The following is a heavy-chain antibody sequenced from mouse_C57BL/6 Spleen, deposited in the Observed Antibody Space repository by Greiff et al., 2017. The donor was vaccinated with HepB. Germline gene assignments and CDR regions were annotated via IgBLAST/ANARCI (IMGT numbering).Heavy chain of an antibody. CDR3: ARKDYSNYVGYAMDY. CDR2: ISSGSSTI. V-gene: IGHV5-17*01. J-gene: IGHJ4*01. D-gene: IGHD2-5*01. CDR1: GFTFSDYG. Sequence: DVKLVESGGGLVKPGGSLKLSCAASGFTFSDYGMHWVRQAPEKGLEWVAYISSGSSTIYYADTVKGRFTISRDNAKNTLFLQMTSLRSEDTAMYYCARKDYSNYVGYAMDYWGQGTSVTVSS.